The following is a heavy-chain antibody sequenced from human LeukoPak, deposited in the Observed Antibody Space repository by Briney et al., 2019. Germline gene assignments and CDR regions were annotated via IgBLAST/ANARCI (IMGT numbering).Heavy chain of an antibody. Sequence: SETLSLTCTVSGASINRDYWSWIRQPPGKGLEWIGYIYYSGSTNYNPSLKSRVTISVDTSKNPFSLKLSSVTAADTAVYYCARSGYCSGGSCYPGGDYYYYYMDVWGKGTTVTVSS. J-gene: IGHJ6*03. V-gene: IGHV4-59*08. CDR3: ARSGYCSGGSCYPGGDYYYYYMDV. CDR1: GASINRDY. CDR2: IYYSGST. D-gene: IGHD2-15*01.